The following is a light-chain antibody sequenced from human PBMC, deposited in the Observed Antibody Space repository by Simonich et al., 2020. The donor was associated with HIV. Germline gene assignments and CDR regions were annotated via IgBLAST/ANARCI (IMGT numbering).Light chain of an antibody. CDR1: QRVLYSSNTKNY. CDR2: WAS. J-gene: IGKJ2*01. CDR3: QQYYSTPYT. V-gene: IGKV4-1*01. Sequence: DILMTQSPDSLAVSLGERATINCKASQRVLYSSNTKNYLAWYQQKPGQPPKLLIYWASTRESGFPDRFSGSGSGTDFTLTSSSLQAEDVAVYYCQQYYSTPYTFGQGTKLEIK.